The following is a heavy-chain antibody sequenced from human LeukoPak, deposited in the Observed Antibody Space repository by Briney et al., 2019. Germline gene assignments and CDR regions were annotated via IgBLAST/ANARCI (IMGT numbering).Heavy chain of an antibody. V-gene: IGHV3-30*02. CDR2: IRYDGSNK. D-gene: IGHD3-16*01. Sequence: GGSLRLSCAASGFTFSSYGMHWVRQAPGKGLEWVAFIRYDGSNKYYADSVKGRFTISRDNSKSTLYLQMNSLRADDTAVYYCARGESYYYYYMDVWGKGTTVTVSS. CDR1: GFTFSSYG. J-gene: IGHJ6*03. CDR3: ARGESYYYYYMDV.